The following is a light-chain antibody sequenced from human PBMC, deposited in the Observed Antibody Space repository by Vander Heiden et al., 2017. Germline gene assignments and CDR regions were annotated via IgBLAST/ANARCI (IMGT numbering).Light chain of an antibody. CDR1: YSDVGAFNY. CDR3: SSYTTSYTLI. J-gene: IGLJ2*01. V-gene: IGLV2-14*01. CDR2: DVS. Sequence: QSALTQPASVSGSPGQSITISCTGTYSDVGAFNYVSWYQQPPGKAPTLMIDDVSTRPSGVSDRFSGSKSGNTASLTISGLQAEDEADYYCSSYTTSYTLIFGGGTKLTVL.